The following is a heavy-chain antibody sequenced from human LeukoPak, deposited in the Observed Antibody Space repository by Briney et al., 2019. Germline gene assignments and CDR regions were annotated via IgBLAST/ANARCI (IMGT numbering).Heavy chain of an antibody. D-gene: IGHD3-3*01. V-gene: IGHV4-59*04. CDR2: IYHSGIT. J-gene: IGHJ4*02. CDR3: ARRVVAIFYFDY. Sequence: PSETLSLTCTVSGGSITSYYWSWIRQPPGKGLEWIGYIYHSGITYYNPSLKSRVTMSLDWSKNQFSLKLTSVTAADTAVYYCARRVVAIFYFDYWGQGALVTVSS. CDR1: GGSITSYY.